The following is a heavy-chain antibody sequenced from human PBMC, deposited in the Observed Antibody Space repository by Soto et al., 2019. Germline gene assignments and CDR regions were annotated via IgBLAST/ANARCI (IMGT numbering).Heavy chain of an antibody. CDR1: GFTFSSYA. Sequence: EVQLLESGGGLVQPGGSLRLSCAASGFTFSSYAMSWVRQAPGKGLEWVSTISGGGDATYYADSVKGRFTISRDNSKSTLYLRMNSLRADDRAVYYCAKTVLPRGGNCFDPWGQGTLVTVSS. CDR3: AKTVLPRGGNCFDP. V-gene: IGHV3-23*01. J-gene: IGHJ5*02. CDR2: ISGGGDAT. D-gene: IGHD3-16*01.